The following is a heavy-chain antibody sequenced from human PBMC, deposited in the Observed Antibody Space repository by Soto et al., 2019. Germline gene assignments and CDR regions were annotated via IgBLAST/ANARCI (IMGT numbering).Heavy chain of an antibody. D-gene: IGHD3-16*02. J-gene: IGHJ4*02. Sequence: QVQLVESGGGVVQPGRSLRLSCAASGFSFSTHNMDWVRQAPGKGLGWLAIISYDGSSKYYADSLKGRFTISRDNSKNTLYLQMNSLRPDDTAVYYCARLVGFSFVDFWGQGTLVTVSS. CDR2: ISYDGSSK. V-gene: IGHV3-30-3*01. CDR3: ARLVGFSFVDF. CDR1: GFSFSTHN.